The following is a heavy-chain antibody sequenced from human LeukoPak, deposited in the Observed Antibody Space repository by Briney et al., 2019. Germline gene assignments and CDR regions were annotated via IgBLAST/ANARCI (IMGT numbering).Heavy chain of an antibody. CDR3: ARDPYSGAYGDTYYYYMDV. CDR1: GFSFSSYN. V-gene: IGHV3-21*01. Sequence: GGSLRLSCEASGFSFSSYNMDWVRQTPGKGLEWISSITTSSSYTFYADSVKGRFAISRDNARNSLYLQMNSLTAEDTAVYYCARDPYSGAYGDTYYYYMDVWGKGTTVTISS. J-gene: IGHJ6*03. D-gene: IGHD1-26*01. CDR2: ITTSSSYT.